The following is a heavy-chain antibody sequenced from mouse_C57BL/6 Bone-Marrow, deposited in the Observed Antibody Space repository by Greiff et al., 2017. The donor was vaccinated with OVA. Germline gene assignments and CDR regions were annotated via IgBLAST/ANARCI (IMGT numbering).Heavy chain of an antibody. Sequence: EVTLMESGGGLVQPGGSLKLSCAASGFTFSDYYMYWVRQTPEKRLEWVAYISNGGGSTYYPDTVKGRFTISRDNAKNTLYLQMSRLKSEDTAMYYCARCMVTNADWGKGTLVTVSA. J-gene: IGHJ3*01. CDR3: ARCMVTNAD. CDR2: ISNGGGST. CDR1: GFTFSDYY. D-gene: IGHD2-2*01. V-gene: IGHV5-12*01.